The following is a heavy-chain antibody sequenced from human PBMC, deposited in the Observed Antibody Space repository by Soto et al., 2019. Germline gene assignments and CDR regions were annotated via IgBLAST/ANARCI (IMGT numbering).Heavy chain of an antibody. Sequence: QVQLVQSGAEVKKPGSSVKVSCKASGGTFSSYTISWVRQAPGQGLEWMGRIIPILGIANYAQKFQGRVTITADKSTSTAHMELSSLRAEDTAVYYCARDSHYYDSSGPDPLYWGPGTLVTVSS. V-gene: IGHV1-69*08. CDR1: GGTFSSYT. J-gene: IGHJ4*02. CDR2: IIPILGIA. CDR3: ARDSHYYDSSGPDPLY. D-gene: IGHD3-22*01.